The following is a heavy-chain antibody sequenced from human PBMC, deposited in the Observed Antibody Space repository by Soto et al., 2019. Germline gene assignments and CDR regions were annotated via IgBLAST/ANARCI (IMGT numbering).Heavy chain of an antibody. CDR3: ASGPTYYYGSGSYYNPHYYYYYGMDV. D-gene: IGHD3-10*01. CDR1: RGSISSSSYY. V-gene: IGHV4-39*01. CDR2: IYYSGST. J-gene: IGHJ6*02. Sequence: SETLSLTCPVSRGSISSSSYYWVWNRQPPGKGLEWIGSIYYSGSTYYNPSLKSRVTISVDTSKNQFSLKLSSVTAADTAVYYCASGPTYYYGSGSYYNPHYYYYYGMDVWGQGTTVT.